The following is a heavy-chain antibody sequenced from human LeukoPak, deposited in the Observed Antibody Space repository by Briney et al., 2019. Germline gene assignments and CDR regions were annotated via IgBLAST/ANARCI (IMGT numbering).Heavy chain of an antibody. J-gene: IGHJ4*02. CDR1: GFTVSSNY. V-gene: IGHV3-66*02. CDR2: IYSGGST. CDR3: ARAVTMIEVPQYYFDY. D-gene: IGHD3-22*01. Sequence: PGGSLKLSCAASGFTVSSNYMSWVRQAPGKGLEWVAVIYSGGSTYYADSVKGRFTISRDNSKNTLYLQMNSLRAEDTAVCYCARAVTMIEVPQYYFDYWGQGTLVTVSS.